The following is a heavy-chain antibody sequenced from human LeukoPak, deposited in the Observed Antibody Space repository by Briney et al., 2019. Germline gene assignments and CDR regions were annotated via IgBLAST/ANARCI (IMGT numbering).Heavy chain of an antibody. J-gene: IGHJ4*02. D-gene: IGHD5-18*01. CDR2: INHSGST. Sequence: SETLSLTCVVYGGSFSSYCWSWIRQPPGKGLEWIGEINHSGSTNYNPSLKSRVTISVDTSKNQFSLKLSSVTAADTAVYYCALVDTAMVTYLDYWGQGTLVTVSS. CDR3: ALVDTAMVTYLDY. V-gene: IGHV4-34*01. CDR1: GGSFSSYC.